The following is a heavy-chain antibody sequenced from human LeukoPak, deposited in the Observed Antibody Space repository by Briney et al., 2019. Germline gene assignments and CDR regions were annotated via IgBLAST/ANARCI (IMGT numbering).Heavy chain of an antibody. CDR1: GGSISSGSYY. D-gene: IGHD5-18*01. Sequence: SQTLSLTCTVSGGSISSGSYYWSWIRQPAGTGLEWTGRIYTSGSTNYKPSLKSRVTISVDTSKNQFSLKLSSVTAADTAVYYYARERGYSYGQDGFDIWGQGTMVTVS. CDR2: IYTSGST. J-gene: IGHJ3*02. CDR3: ARERGYSYGQDGFDI. V-gene: IGHV4-61*02.